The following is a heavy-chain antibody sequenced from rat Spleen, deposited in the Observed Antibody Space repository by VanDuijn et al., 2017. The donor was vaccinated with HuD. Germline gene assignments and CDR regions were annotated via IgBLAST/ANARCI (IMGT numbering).Heavy chain of an antibody. J-gene: IGHJ3*01. V-gene: IGHV5-31*01. CDR2: ISNTGGST. CDR3: TRHFSPADYYSTFPVLY. CDR1: GFTFNNYW. Sequence: EVQLVESGGGLVQPGRSLKLSCIASGFTFNNYWMTWIRQAPGKGLEWVASISNTGGSTFYPDSVKGRFTISRDYEKSTLYLQMNSLRSEDTATYYCTRHFSPADYYSTFPVLYWGQGTLVTVSS. D-gene: IGHD1-2*01.